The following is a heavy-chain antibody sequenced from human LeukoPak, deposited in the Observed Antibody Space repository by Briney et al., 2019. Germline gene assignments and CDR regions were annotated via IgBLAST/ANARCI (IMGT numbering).Heavy chain of an antibody. CDR2: ISAYNGNT. CDR3: ARDTPLEHGPHFDY. Sequence: GASVNVSCKASGYTFTSYGISWVRQAPGQGLEWMGWISAYNGNTNYAQKLQGRVTMTTDTSTSTAYMELRSLRSDDTAVYYCARDTPLEHGPHFDYWGQGTLVTVSS. CDR1: GYTFTSYG. J-gene: IGHJ4*02. D-gene: IGHD1/OR15-1a*01. V-gene: IGHV1-18*01.